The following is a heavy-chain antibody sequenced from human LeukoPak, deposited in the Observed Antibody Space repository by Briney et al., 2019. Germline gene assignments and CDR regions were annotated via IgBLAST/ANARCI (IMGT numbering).Heavy chain of an antibody. V-gene: IGHV3-30*04. J-gene: IGHJ4*02. CDR1: GFTFSSYA. CDR3: AKDSGYYGSGSYLDY. CDR2: ISYDGTNK. Sequence: PGGSLRLSCAASGFTFSSYAMHWVRQAPGKGLEWVAVISYDGTNKYYADSVKDRFTISRDNSKNTLYLQMNSLRAEDTAVYYCAKDSGYYGSGSYLDYWGQGTLVTVSS. D-gene: IGHD3-10*01.